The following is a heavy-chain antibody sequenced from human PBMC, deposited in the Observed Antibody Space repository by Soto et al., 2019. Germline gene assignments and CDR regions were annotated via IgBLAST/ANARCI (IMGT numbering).Heavy chain of an antibody. CDR2: IYYSGST. CDR1: GGSISSYY. CDR3: AGFVGDSSSWYDFDY. D-gene: IGHD6-13*01. V-gene: IGHV4-59*01. Sequence: SETLSLTCTVSGGSISSYYWSWIRQPPGKGLEWIGYIYYSGSTNYNPSLKRRFTISVDTSKNQFSLKLSSVTAADAAVYYCAGFVGDSSSWYDFDYWGQGTLVTVSS. J-gene: IGHJ4*02.